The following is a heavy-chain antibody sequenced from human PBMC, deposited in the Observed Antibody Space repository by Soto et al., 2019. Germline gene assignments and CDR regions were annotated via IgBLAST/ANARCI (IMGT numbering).Heavy chain of an antibody. CDR3: ARSGTTETPFPPVSTWLGDYYYYGMDV. CDR2: IIPIFGTA. CDR1: GGTFSSYA. D-gene: IGHD1-1*01. J-gene: IGHJ6*02. Sequence: ASVKVSCKASGGTFSSYAISWVRQAPGQGLEWMGGIIPIFGTANYAQKFQGRVTITADESTSTAYMELSSLRSEDTAVYYCARSGTTETPFPPVSTWLGDYYYYGMDVWGQGTTVTVSS. V-gene: IGHV1-69*13.